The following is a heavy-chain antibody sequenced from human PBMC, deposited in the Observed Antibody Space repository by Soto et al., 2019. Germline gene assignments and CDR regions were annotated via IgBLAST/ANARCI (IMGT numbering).Heavy chain of an antibody. Sequence: PGGALSLSCAASVFTFSSYDMHWVRQATVKGLEWVSAISGSGGSTYYADSVKGRFTISRDNSKNTLYLQMNSLRAEDTAVYYCAKDSSKTTPPTYFDYWGQGTLVTVSS. V-gene: IGHV3-23*01. CDR2: ISGSGGST. J-gene: IGHJ4*02. CDR3: AKDSSKTTPPTYFDY. CDR1: VFTFSSYD. D-gene: IGHD4-4*01.